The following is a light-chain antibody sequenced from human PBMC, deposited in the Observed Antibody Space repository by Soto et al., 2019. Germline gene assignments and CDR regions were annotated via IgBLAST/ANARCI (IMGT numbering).Light chain of an antibody. Sequence: IQMTQSPSSLSASVGDRLTITCRASQGISSYLAWYQQKPGKAPKLLIYAASTLQSGVPSRFSGSGSGTEFTLTISSLQPEDFATYYCQQLNSYPRSITFGQGTRLEIK. CDR3: QQLNSYPRSIT. CDR1: QGISSY. V-gene: IGKV1-9*01. J-gene: IGKJ5*01. CDR2: AAS.